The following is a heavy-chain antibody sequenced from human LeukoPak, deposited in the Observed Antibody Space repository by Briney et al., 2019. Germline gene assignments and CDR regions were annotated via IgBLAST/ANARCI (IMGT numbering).Heavy chain of an antibody. J-gene: IGHJ6*03. CDR1: GGSFSGYY. CDR2: INHSGST. Sequence: SETLSLTCAVYGGSFSGYYWSWIRQPPGKGLEWIGEINHSGSTNYNPSLKSRVTISVDTSKNQFSLKLSSVTAADTAVYYCARGYGSGSYRYYYYYMDVWGKGTTVTVSS. V-gene: IGHV4-34*01. CDR3: ARGYGSGSYRYYYYYMDV. D-gene: IGHD3-10*01.